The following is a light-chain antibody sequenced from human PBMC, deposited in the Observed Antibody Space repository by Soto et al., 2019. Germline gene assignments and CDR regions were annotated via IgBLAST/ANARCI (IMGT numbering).Light chain of an antibody. CDR3: SSYTSSSTLVV. V-gene: IGLV2-14*01. J-gene: IGLJ2*01. CDR2: DVS. Sequence: QSALTQPASVSGSPGQSITISCTGTSSDDGGYNYVSWYQQHPGKAPKLMIYDVSNRPSGVSNRFSGSKSGNTASLTISGLQADDEADYYCSSYTSSSTLVVVGGGTKLTVL. CDR1: SSDDGGYNY.